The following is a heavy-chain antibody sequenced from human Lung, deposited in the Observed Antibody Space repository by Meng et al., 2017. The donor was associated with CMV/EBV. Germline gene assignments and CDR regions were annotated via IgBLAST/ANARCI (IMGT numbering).Heavy chain of an antibody. CDR3: AKSSDNGWSS. J-gene: IGHJ4*01. Sequence: GQLVRAGAEVKRPGASGKISCQASGYSFSGFYLNWARQAPGHGLEWLGRVNPISDDTHLAQKFEGRITVTRGATINTAFMELTRLRPDDTAVYYCAKSSDNGWSSWGPGTLVTVSS. V-gene: IGHV1-2*06. D-gene: IGHD6-19*01. CDR2: VNPISDDT. CDR1: GYSFSGFY.